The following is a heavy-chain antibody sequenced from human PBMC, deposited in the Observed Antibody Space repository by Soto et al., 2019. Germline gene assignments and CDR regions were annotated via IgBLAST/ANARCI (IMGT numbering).Heavy chain of an antibody. CDR1: GFTFSNAW. J-gene: IGHJ6*02. V-gene: IGHV3-15*01. CDR2: IKSKTDGGTT. CDR3: TTKYGSAGLSYYYYGMDV. D-gene: IGHD3-10*01. Sequence: EVQLVESGGGLVKPGGSLRLSCAASGFTFSNAWMSWVRQAPGKGLEWVGRIKSKTDGGTTDYAAPVKGRFTISRDDSKNTLYLQMNSLKTEDTAVYYCTTKYGSAGLSYYYYGMDVWGQGTTVTVSS.